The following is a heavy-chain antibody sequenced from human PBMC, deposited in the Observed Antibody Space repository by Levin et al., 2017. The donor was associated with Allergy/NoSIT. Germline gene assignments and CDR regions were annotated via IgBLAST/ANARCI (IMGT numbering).Heavy chain of an antibody. D-gene: IGHD2-15*01. V-gene: IGHV5-51*04. CDR1: GYSFSGSW. CDR2: IYPGDSDT. Sequence: GGSLRLSCKGSGYSFSGSWIGWVRQMPGKGLEWMGIIYPGDSDTRYSPSFQGQVTISADKPISTAYLQWSSLKASDTAMYYCARLGYCSGGRCSSFDFWGQGTLVTVSS. J-gene: IGHJ4*02. CDR3: ARLGYCSGGRCSSFDF.